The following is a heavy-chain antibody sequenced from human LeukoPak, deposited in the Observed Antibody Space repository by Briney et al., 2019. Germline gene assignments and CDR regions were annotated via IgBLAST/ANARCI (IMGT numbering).Heavy chain of an antibody. D-gene: IGHD6-6*01. Sequence: SETLSLTCIVSGGSISSYDWNWVRQPPGKGMEWVGYIYHSGSTNYNPSLQSLVTISVDTSKNQFSLNLNSVTAADTAVYYCARGGAARLHFQNWGQGTLVTVSS. CDR1: GGSISSYD. CDR2: IYHSGST. CDR3: ARGGAARLHFQN. J-gene: IGHJ1*01. V-gene: IGHV4-59*01.